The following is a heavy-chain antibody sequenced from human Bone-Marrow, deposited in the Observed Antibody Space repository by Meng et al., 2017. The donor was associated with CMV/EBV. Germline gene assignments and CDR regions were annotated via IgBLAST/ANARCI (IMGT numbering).Heavy chain of an antibody. CDR1: GFTFSSYG. CDR2: IWYDGSNK. J-gene: IGHJ4*02. CDR3: ARAATYYDFWSGPLRRHYFDY. Sequence: GGSLRLSCAASGFTFSSYGMHWVRQAPGKGLEWVAVIWYDGSNKYYADSVKGRFTISRDNSKNTLYLQMNSLRAEDTAVYYCARAATYYDFWSGPLRRHYFDYWGQGTLVTVSS. D-gene: IGHD3-3*01. V-gene: IGHV3-33*01.